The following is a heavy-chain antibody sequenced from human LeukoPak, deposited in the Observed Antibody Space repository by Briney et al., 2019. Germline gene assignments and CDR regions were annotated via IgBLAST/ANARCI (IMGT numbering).Heavy chain of an antibody. J-gene: IGHJ6*03. V-gene: IGHV3-23*01. D-gene: IGHD3-16*01. Sequence: GGSLRLSCAASGFTFSSYGMSWVRQAPGKGLEWVSTTSGSGDSTYYADSVKGRFTISRDNSKNTLYLQMNSLRAEDTAVYYCAKDRIGGVYMDVWGKGTTVTISS. CDR1: GFTFSSYG. CDR2: TSGSGDST. CDR3: AKDRIGGVYMDV.